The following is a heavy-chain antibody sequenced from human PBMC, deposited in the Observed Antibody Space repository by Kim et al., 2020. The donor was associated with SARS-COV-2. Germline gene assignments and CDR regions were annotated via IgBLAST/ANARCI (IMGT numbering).Heavy chain of an antibody. V-gene: IGHV4-59*13. CDR3: ASVLPPNSSGWYGVPSDAFDI. J-gene: IGHJ3*02. Sequence: SETLSLTCTVSGGSISSYYWSWIRQPPGKGLEWIGYIYYSGSTNYNPSLKSRVTISVDTSKNQFSLKLSSVTAADTAVYYCASVLPPNSSGWYGVPSDAFDIWGQGTMVTVSS. CDR2: IYYSGST. CDR1: GGSISSYY. D-gene: IGHD6-19*01.